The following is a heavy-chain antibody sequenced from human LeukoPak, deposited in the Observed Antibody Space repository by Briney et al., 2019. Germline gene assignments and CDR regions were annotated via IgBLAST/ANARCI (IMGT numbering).Heavy chain of an antibody. V-gene: IGHV1-8*03. J-gene: IGHJ6*03. D-gene: IGHD1-14*01. CDR3: AKAERAPYYYYYMDV. Sequence: AASVKVSCKASGYTFTSYDINWVRQATGQGLEWMGWMNPNSGNTGYAQKFQGRVTITRNTSISTAYMELSSLRSEDTAVYYCAKAERAPYYYYYMDVWGKGTTVTVSS. CDR2: MNPNSGNT. CDR1: GYTFTSYD.